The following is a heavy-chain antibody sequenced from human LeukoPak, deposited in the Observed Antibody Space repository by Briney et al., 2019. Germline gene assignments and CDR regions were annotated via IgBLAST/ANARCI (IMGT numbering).Heavy chain of an antibody. V-gene: IGHV3-21*01. Sequence: GGSLRLSCAASGFTFSSYTMNWARQAPGKGLEWVSSISSSGSYINYADSVKGRFIISRDNAKNSLFLQMNSLRAEDTAVYYCRREVRIAASGRAFDLWGQGTMVTVSS. CDR1: GFTFSSYT. J-gene: IGHJ3*01. D-gene: IGHD6-13*01. CDR2: ISSSGSYI. CDR3: RREVRIAASGRAFDL.